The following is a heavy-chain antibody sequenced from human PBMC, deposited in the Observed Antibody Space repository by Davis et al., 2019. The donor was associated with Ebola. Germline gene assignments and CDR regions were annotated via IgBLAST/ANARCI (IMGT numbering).Heavy chain of an antibody. CDR3: ARGGQWLFY. CDR2: ISWNSGSI. J-gene: IGHJ4*02. D-gene: IGHD6-19*01. CDR1: GFTFSSYA. V-gene: IGHV3-9*01. Sequence: SLKISCAASGFTFSSYAMHWVRQAPGKGLEWVSGISWNSGSIGYADSVKGRFTISRDNAKNSLYLQMNSLRAEDTAVYYCARGGQWLFYWGQGTLVTVSS.